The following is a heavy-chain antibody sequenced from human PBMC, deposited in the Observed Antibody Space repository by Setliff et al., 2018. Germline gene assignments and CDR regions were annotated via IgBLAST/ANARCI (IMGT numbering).Heavy chain of an antibody. D-gene: IGHD3-3*01. V-gene: IGHV1-69*06. Sequence: SVKVSCKASGGTFSSYDISWVRQAPGQGLEWMGRIIPIFGTANYAQKFQGRVTITADKSKTTAYMDLSRLRSEDTAVYFCAISTIFGVVSPTPDAFDIWGQGTMVTVSS. J-gene: IGHJ3*02. CDR3: AISTIFGVVSPTPDAFDI. CDR2: IIPIFGTA. CDR1: GGTFSSYD.